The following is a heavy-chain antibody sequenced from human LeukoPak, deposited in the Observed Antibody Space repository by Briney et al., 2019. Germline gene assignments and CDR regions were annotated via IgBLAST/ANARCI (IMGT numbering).Heavy chain of an antibody. D-gene: IGHD3-10*01. V-gene: IGHV4-59*01. CDR3: ARGVTMVRAPYYGMDV. CDR1: GGSISRYY. J-gene: IGHJ6*02. Sequence: PSETLSLTCTVSGGSISRYYWSWIRQPPGKGLECIGYIYYSGNTNYNPSLKSRVTISVGTSKNQFSLKLNSVTAADTAVYYCARGVTMVRAPYYGMDVWGQGTTVTVSS. CDR2: IYYSGNT.